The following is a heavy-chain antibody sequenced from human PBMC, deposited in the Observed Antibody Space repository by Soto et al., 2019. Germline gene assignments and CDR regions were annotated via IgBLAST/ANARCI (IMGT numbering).Heavy chain of an antibody. J-gene: IGHJ4*02. CDR2: ISGSGGST. Sequence: GGSLRLSCAASGFTFSSYAMSWVRQAPGKGLEWVSAISGSGGSTYYADSVKGRFTISRDNSKNTLYLQMNSLRAEDRAVYYCVNRRYYYGSGSYYNSLDYWGQGTLVTVSS. D-gene: IGHD3-10*01. V-gene: IGHV3-23*01. CDR3: VNRRYYYGSGSYYNSLDY. CDR1: GFTFSSYA.